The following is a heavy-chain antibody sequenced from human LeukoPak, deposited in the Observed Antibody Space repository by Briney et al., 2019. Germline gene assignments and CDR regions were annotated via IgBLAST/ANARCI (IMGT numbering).Heavy chain of an antibody. CDR2: IYYSGST. CDR1: GGSISSYY. V-gene: IGHV4-59*01. Sequence: SETLSLTCTVSGGSISSYYWSWIRQPPGKGLEWIGYIYYSGSTNYNPSLKSRVTISVDTSKNQFSLKLSSVTAADTAVYYCARDQQQLYDAFDIWGQGTMVTVSS. CDR3: ARDQQQLYDAFDI. J-gene: IGHJ3*02. D-gene: IGHD6-13*01.